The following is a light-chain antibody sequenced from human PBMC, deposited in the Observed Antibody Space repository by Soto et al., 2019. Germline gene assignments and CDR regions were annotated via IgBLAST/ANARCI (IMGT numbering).Light chain of an antibody. CDR1: QSVSSSY. CDR2: GAS. V-gene: IGKV3-20*01. CDR3: QQYGSSPTWT. J-gene: IGKJ1*01. Sequence: EMVLTQSPGTLCLSPGERATLSCRSSQSVSSSYLAWYQQKPGQAPRLLIYGASSRATGIPDRFSGSGSGTDFTLTISRLEPEDFAVYYCQQYGSSPTWTFGQGTKVDIK.